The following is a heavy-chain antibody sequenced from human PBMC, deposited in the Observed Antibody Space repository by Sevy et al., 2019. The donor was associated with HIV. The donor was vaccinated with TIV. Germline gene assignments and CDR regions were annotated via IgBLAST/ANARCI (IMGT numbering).Heavy chain of an antibody. CDR1: GLTFIAFA. J-gene: IGHJ6*02. CDR2: NSNVERNK. CDR3: AKSYDYYYYGMDV. V-gene: IGHV3-30*18. Sequence: QLGGSRNLSFPASGLTFIAFAMPGFARAPARGRGWGAVNSNVERNKNYEDSVKGRFTISRDNSKNTLYLQMNSLRAEDTAVYYCAKSYDYYYYGMDVWGQGTTVTVSS. D-gene: IGHD2-8*01.